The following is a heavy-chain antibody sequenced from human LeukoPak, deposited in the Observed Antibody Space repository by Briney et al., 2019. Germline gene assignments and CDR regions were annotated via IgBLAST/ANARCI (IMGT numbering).Heavy chain of an antibody. CDR3: ARTYYYDSSGYLPTY. Sequence: GASVKVSCKASGGTFSSYAISWVRQAPGQGLEWMGRIIPILGIANYAQKFQGRVTITADKSTSTAYMELSSLRSEDTAVYYCARTYYYDSSGYLPTYWGQGTLVTVSS. J-gene: IGHJ4*02. D-gene: IGHD3-22*01. CDR2: IIPILGIA. CDR1: GGTFSSYA. V-gene: IGHV1-69*04.